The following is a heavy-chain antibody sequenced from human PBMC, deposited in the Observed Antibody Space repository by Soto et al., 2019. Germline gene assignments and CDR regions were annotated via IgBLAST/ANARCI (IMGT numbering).Heavy chain of an antibody. Sequence: SVKVSCKASGGTFSSYAISWVRQAPGQGLEWMGGIIPIFGTANYAQKFQGRVTITADKSTSTAYMEQSSLRSEDTAVYYCARSRVTIFGGAYFDYWGQGTLVTVSS. V-gene: IGHV1-69*06. CDR3: ARSRVTIFGGAYFDY. J-gene: IGHJ4*02. CDR1: GGTFSSYA. CDR2: IIPIFGTA. D-gene: IGHD3-3*01.